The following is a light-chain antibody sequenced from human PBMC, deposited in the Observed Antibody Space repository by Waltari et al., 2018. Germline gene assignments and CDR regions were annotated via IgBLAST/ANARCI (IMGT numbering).Light chain of an antibody. CDR3: ATWDDSLTAWV. V-gene: IGLV1-47*01. Sequence: QSVLAQPPSASETPGQRVTISCSESSSNIGSNYIYWYQQLPGTAPKLLIYRSHERPSGVPERFSGSKSGTSASLAISGLRSEDEADYYCATWDDSLTAWVFGGGTKVTVV. CDR1: SSNIGSNY. J-gene: IGLJ3*02. CDR2: RSH.